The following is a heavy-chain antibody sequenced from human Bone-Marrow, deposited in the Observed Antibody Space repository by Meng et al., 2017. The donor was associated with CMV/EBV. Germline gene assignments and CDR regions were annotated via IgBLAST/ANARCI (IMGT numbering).Heavy chain of an antibody. J-gene: IGHJ6*01. D-gene: IGHD6-13*01. CDR3: ARGLRAAAKHYYYGMDV. V-gene: IGHV3-20*04. Sequence: GGSLRLSCAASGFTFDDYGMSWVRQAPGKGLEWVSGINWNGGSTSYAGSVKGRFTISRDNAKNSLYLQMNSLRAEDTALYYCARGLRAAAKHYYYGMDVWGQGTTVTGSS. CDR1: GFTFDDYG. CDR2: INWNGGST.